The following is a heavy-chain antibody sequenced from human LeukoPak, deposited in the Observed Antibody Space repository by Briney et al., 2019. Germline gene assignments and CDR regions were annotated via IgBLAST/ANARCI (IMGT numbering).Heavy chain of an antibody. Sequence: GGSLRLSCAASGFTFDDYAMHWVRQAPGKGLEWVSGISWNSGSIVYADSVEGRFTISRDNAKNSLYLQMNSLRAEDTALYYCAKDISPAFTIFGVVTRGLDPWGQGTLVTVS. CDR2: ISWNSGSI. D-gene: IGHD3-3*01. CDR3: AKDISPAFTIFGVVTRGLDP. J-gene: IGHJ5*02. CDR1: GFTFDDYA. V-gene: IGHV3-9*01.